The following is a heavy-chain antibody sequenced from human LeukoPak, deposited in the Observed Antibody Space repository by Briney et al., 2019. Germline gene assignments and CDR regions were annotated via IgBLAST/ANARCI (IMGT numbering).Heavy chain of an antibody. CDR2: INTNTGNP. D-gene: IGHD6-13*01. J-gene: IGHJ3*02. Sequence: ASVKVSCKASGYTFTNFAMNWVRQAPGQGLEWMGWINTNTGNPTYAQGFTGRFVFSLDTSVSTAYLQISSLKAEDTAMYYCARERRSSSPGEQQLVRAFDIWGQGTMVTVSS. CDR3: ARERRSSSPGEQQLVRAFDI. CDR1: GYTFTNFA. V-gene: IGHV7-4-1*02.